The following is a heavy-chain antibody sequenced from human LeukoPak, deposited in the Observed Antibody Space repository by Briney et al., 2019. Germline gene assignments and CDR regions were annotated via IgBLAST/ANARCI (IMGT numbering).Heavy chain of an antibody. V-gene: IGHV1-2*02. J-gene: IGHJ6*04. Sequence: ASVKVSCKASGYTFTSYGISWVRQAPGQGLEWMGWINPNSGGTNYAQKFQGRVTMTRDTSISTAYMELSRLRSDDTAVYYCARDKAVAADMDVWGKGTTVTVSS. CDR3: ARDKAVAADMDV. CDR2: INPNSGGT. CDR1: GYTFTSYG. D-gene: IGHD6-19*01.